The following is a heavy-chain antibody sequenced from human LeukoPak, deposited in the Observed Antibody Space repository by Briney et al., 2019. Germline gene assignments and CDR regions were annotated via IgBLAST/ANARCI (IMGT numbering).Heavy chain of an antibody. CDR2: ISYDGSNK. CDR1: GFTFSSYG. J-gene: IGHJ3*02. CDR3: AKEDPGDIVVVPAAIAGDAFDI. D-gene: IGHD2-2*02. V-gene: IGHV3-30*18. Sequence: GGSLRLSCAASGFTFSSYGMHWRRQAPGKGLEWVAVISYDGSNKYYADSVKARFTISRDNSKNTLYLQMNSLRAEDTAVYYCAKEDPGDIVVVPAAIAGDAFDIWGQGTMVTVSS.